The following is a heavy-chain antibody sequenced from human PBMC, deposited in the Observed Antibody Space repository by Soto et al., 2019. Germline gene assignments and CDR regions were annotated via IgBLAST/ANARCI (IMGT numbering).Heavy chain of an antibody. CDR1: GFTFSTYG. CDR2: ISYDGNNK. Sequence: QVQLVESGGGVVQPGRSLRLSCAASGFTFSTYGMHWVRQAPGKGLEWVAVISYDGNNKYYADSVKGRFTISRDNSKNTLYLQMSRLRDGDTALYYCARCMYIWTDGFFDYWGRGTLVTVSS. V-gene: IGHV3-30*03. CDR3: ARCMYIWTDGFFDY. J-gene: IGHJ4*02. D-gene: IGHD1-1*01.